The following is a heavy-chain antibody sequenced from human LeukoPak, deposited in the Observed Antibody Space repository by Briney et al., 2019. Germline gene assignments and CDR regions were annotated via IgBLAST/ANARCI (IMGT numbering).Heavy chain of an antibody. CDR1: GFTFDDYA. CDR2: ISWNSGSI. Sequence: GRSLRLSCAASGFTFDDYAMHWVRQAPGKGLEWVSGISWNSGSIGYADSVKGRFTISRDNAKNSLYLQMNSLRAEDTALYYCAKDGSDSSSWFPFDYWGQGTLVTVSS. CDR3: AKDGSDSSSWFPFDY. D-gene: IGHD6-13*01. J-gene: IGHJ4*02. V-gene: IGHV3-9*01.